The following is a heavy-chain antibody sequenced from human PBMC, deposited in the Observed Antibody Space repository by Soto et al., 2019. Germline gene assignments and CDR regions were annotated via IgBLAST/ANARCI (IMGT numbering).Heavy chain of an antibody. J-gene: IGHJ3*02. D-gene: IGHD1-1*01. Sequence: EVQLVQSGAEVKKPGESLKTACKGSGYRFTSYWIGWVRQMPGKGLEWMGVIYPGDSDTRYSPSFQGQVTISADKSISTAYLQWSSLTASDTAMYYCARVRWHNARGAFDIWGQGTLVTVSS. CDR3: ARVRWHNARGAFDI. CDR1: GYRFTSYW. CDR2: IYPGDSDT. V-gene: IGHV5-51*01.